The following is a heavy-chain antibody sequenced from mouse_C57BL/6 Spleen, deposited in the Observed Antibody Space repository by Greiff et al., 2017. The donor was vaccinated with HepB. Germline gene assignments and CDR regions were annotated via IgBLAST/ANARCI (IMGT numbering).Heavy chain of an antibody. CDR2: ISSGSSTI. CDR3: ARLLRGGYAMDY. Sequence: EVQRVESGGGLVKPGGSLKLSCAASGFTFSDYGMHWVRQAPEKGLEWVAYISSGSSTIYYADTVKGRFTISRDNAKNTLFLQMTSLRSEDTAMYYCARLLRGGYAMDYWGQGTSVTVSS. J-gene: IGHJ4*01. V-gene: IGHV5-17*01. D-gene: IGHD1-1*01. CDR1: GFTFSDYG.